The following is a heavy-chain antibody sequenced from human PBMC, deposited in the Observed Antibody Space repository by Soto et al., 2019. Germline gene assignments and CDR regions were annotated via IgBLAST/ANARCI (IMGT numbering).Heavy chain of an antibody. D-gene: IGHD1-26*01. V-gene: IGHV4-34*01. CDR3: ARGVGATGY. J-gene: IGHJ4*02. CDR1: GGSLSGYY. CDR2: INDSGTT. Sequence: SWTLSLTCAVYGGSLSGYYWSWIRKPPGKGLEWIGEINDSGTTNYNPSLKSRATISVDTSKNQFSLRLSSVTAAETAVYYCARGVGATGYWRQATLATV.